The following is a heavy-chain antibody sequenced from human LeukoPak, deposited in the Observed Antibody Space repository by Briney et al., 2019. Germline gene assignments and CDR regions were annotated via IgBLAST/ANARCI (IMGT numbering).Heavy chain of an antibody. J-gene: IGHJ3*02. V-gene: IGHV4-59*01. CDR2: IYYSGST. CDR1: GGSISSYY. CDR3: ARVGGYCSGGSCSLFAFDI. Sequence: SETLSLTCTVSGGSISSYYWSWIRQPPGKGLEWIGYIYYSGSTNYNPSLKSRVTISVDTSKNQFSLKLSSVTAADTAVYYCARVGGYCSGGSCSLFAFDIWGRGTMVTVSS. D-gene: IGHD2-15*01.